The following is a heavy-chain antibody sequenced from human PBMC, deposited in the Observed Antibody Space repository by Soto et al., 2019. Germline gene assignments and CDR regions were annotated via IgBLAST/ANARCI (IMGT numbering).Heavy chain of an antibody. V-gene: IGHV2-5*02. CDR3: AYRVLRTVFGLVTTTAIYFDF. Sequence: QITLNESGPTQVKPRQTLTLTCTFSGFSLTTSGVGVGWIRQSPGKAPEWLALIYWDDDKRYSPSLKSRLTITKDTSKNQMVLTMADLDPADTATYYCAYRVLRTVFGLVTTTAIYFDFWGQGTPVAVSS. CDR1: GFSLTTSGVG. D-gene: IGHD3-3*01. CDR2: IYWDDDK. J-gene: IGHJ4*02.